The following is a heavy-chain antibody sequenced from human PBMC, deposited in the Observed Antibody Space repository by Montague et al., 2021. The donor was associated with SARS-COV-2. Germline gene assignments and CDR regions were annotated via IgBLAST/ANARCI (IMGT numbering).Heavy chain of an antibody. CDR1: GGSIRSSSYY. D-gene: IGHD3-10*01. Sequence: SETLSLTCTVSGGSIRSSSYYWGWIHQPPGEGLEWIGSIYYSGSTYYNPSLKSRVTISLDSSKNQFSLNLTSVTAADTAVYYCARGSVVRGGKVYYGVDVWGQGTTVTVSS. CDR3: ARGSVVRGGKVYYGVDV. V-gene: IGHV4-39*07. J-gene: IGHJ6*02. CDR2: IYYSGST.